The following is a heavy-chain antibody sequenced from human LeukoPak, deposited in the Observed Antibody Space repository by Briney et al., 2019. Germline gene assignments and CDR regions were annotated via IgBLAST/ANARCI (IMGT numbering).Heavy chain of an antibody. Sequence: GGSLRLSCAASGFTFSTYWMHWVRHAPGKGLVWVSRVKSDGSYTNYADSVKGRFTISRDNAKNTLYLQMNSLRAEDTAVYYCASGGSGFYGYWGQGTLVTVSS. V-gene: IGHV3-74*01. CDR3: ASGGSGFYGY. CDR2: VKSDGSYT. J-gene: IGHJ4*02. CDR1: GFTFSTYW. D-gene: IGHD3-16*01.